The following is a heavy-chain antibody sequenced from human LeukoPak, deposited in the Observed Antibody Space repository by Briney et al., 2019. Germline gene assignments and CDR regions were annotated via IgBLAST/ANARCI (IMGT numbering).Heavy chain of an antibody. J-gene: IGHJ4*02. D-gene: IGHD1-26*01. CDR2: INPNTGGT. CDR1: GYTFIGYY. Sequence: ASVKVSCTASGYTFIGYYIHWVRQAPEQGLEWMGWINPNTGGTNYAQKFQGRVTMTRDTSISTAYMELSSLRSEDTAVYYCTRASMNSGSLLDYWGQGTLVTVSS. CDR3: TRASMNSGSLLDY. V-gene: IGHV1-2*02.